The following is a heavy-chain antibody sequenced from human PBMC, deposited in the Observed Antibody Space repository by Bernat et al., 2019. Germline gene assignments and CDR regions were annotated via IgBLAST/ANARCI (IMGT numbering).Heavy chain of an antibody. D-gene: IGHD1-1*01. CDR2: ISSSGSSI. CDR3: AGVFRATLYFCYGMDV. Sequence: EVQLVESGGGLVQPGGSLRLSCAASGFTFNSYELNWVRQAPGKGLEWVSSISSSGSSIYYPDSVKGRFIISRDNAKNTLFLQMNSLRAEDTAVYYCAGVFRATLYFCYGMDVWGQGTTVTVSS. CDR1: GFTFNSYE. J-gene: IGHJ6*02. V-gene: IGHV3-48*03.